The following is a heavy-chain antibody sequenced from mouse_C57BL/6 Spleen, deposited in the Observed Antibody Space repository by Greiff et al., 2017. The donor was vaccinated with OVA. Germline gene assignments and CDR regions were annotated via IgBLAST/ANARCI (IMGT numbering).Heavy chain of an antibody. V-gene: IGHV1-18*01. CDR3: ARVPSWDLYFGV. Sequence: EVQLQQSGPELVKPGASVKIPCKASGYTFTDYNMDWVKQSHGKSLEWIGDINPNNGGTIYNQKFKGKATLTVDKSSSTAYMELRSLTSEDTAVYDCARVPSWDLYFGVWGTGATVTVAS. CDR1: GYTFTDYN. D-gene: IGHD4-1*01. J-gene: IGHJ1*03. CDR2: INPNNGGT.